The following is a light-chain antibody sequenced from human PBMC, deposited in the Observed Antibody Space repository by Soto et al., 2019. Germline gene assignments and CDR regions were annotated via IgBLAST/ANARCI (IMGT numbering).Light chain of an antibody. CDR3: QQRSNWQIT. J-gene: IGKJ5*01. CDR2: DAS. V-gene: IGKV3-11*01. Sequence: ETVLTQSPATLSLSPGESATLSCRASQSVITYLAWYQQKPGQAPRLLIYDASNRVTGIPARFRGSGSGTDFTLTISSLEPDDFAVYYCQQRSNWQITFGQGTRLEIK. CDR1: QSVITY.